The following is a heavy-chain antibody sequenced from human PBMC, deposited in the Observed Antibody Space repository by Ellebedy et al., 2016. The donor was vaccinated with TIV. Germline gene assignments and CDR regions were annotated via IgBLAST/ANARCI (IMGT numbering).Heavy chain of an antibody. CDR3: AKQSGYNIDY. D-gene: IGHD5-24*01. Sequence: GGSLRLSCAASGFTFSSDAMHWVRQAPGKGLEWVAVISYDGSNKYYADSVKGRFTISRDNSKNTLYLQMNSLRAEDTAVYYCAKQSGYNIDYWGQGTLVTVSS. J-gene: IGHJ4*02. CDR1: GFTFSSDA. V-gene: IGHV3-30*18. CDR2: ISYDGSNK.